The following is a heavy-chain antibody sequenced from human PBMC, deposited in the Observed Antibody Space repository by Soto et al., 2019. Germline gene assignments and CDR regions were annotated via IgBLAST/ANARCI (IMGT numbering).Heavy chain of an antibody. CDR2: MNPNSADT. CDR1: GYSFTSYD. J-gene: IGHJ6*04. Sequence: QVQLVQSGAEVKKPGASVKVSCKASGYSFTSYDMNWVRQVPGQGPEWMGWMNPNSADTGYAQKFQGRVTMSRDMSTRTMYMELSGLTSEDTAVSYCARGGFLDPHVDVWGRGTTVTVSS. CDR3: ARGGFLDPHVDV. V-gene: IGHV1-8*01.